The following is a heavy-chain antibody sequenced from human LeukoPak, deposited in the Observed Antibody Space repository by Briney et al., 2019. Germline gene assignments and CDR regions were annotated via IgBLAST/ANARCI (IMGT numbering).Heavy chain of an antibody. D-gene: IGHD6-19*01. CDR1: GFTFSNYS. V-gene: IGHV3-30*18. CDR2: IAYDGSYK. CDR3: AKDGSAWYLDY. Sequence: PGGSLRLSCAASGFTFSNYSMQWVRQAPGEGLEWVALIAYDGSYKYYADSVKGRFTISRDNSKNTLDLQMNSLRAEDTAVYYCAKDGSAWYLDYWGQGTLVTVSS. J-gene: IGHJ4*02.